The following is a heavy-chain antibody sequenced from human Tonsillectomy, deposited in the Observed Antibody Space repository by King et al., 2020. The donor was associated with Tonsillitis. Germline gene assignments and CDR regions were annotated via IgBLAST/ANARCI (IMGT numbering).Heavy chain of an antibody. CDR1: GHTSTTYA. CDR3: ALDILTGFYEY. V-gene: IGHV1-18*01. D-gene: IGHD3-9*01. Sequence: QLVQSGAEVKKPGASVKVSCKASGHTSTTYAITWGRQAPGQGLELMGWITAYNGNTNYAHKLQGRFTMTTDTSTKTAYMELRSLRSDDTAVYYCALDILTGFYEYWGQGTMVTVSS. CDR2: ITAYNGNT. J-gene: IGHJ4*02.